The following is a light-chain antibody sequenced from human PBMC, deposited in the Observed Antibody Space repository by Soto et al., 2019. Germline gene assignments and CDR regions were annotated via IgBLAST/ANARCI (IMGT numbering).Light chain of an antibody. CDR3: QQRRNWPPIT. V-gene: IGKV3D-20*02. Sequence: IVFAPSPAPVPPSPRIAATHYHRAIQSVSNNYLAWYQQKPGQAPRLLIYGASTRATGIPDRFSGSGSGTDFTLTISSLEPEDFAIYYWQQRRNWPPITFGPGTKVDIK. CDR2: GAS. CDR1: QSVSNNY. J-gene: IGKJ3*01.